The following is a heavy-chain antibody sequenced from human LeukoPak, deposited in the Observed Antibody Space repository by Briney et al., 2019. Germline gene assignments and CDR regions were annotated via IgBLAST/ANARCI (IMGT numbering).Heavy chain of an antibody. CDR3: ARDRPNYYGSDGHYYRRDGDY. CDR2: ITSRGEST. D-gene: IGHD3-22*01. Sequence: PGGSLRLSCAASGFTFSIYAMSWVRQAPGKGLQWVSSITSRGESTWYVDSVKGRFTITRDNSENTLYLQMHSLRAEGTAVYYCARDRPNYYGSDGHYYRRDGDYWGRGTLVSVSS. J-gene: IGHJ4*02. CDR1: GFTFSIYA. V-gene: IGHV3-23*01.